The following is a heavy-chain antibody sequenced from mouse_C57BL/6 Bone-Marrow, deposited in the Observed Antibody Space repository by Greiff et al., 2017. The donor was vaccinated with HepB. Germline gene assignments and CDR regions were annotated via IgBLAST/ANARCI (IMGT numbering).Heavy chain of an antibody. CDR3: ARRGCGLLPYYYAMDY. D-gene: IGHD2-3*01. J-gene: IGHJ4*01. V-gene: IGHV14-2*01. CDR1: GFNIKDYY. Sequence: VQLQQSGAELVKPGASVKLSCTASGFNIKDYYMHWVKQRTEKGLEWIGRIDPEDGETKYAPKFQGKATITADTSSNTAYLQLSSLTSEDTAVYYYARRGCGLLPYYYAMDYWGQRPSVTVSS. CDR2: IDPEDGET.